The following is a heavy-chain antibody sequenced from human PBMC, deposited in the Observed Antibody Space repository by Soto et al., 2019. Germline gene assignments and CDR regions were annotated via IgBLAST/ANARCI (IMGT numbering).Heavy chain of an antibody. CDR3: ARDGWGSNWYFDL. CDR1: GVTFKDYG. Sequence: LRLSCGAPGVTFKDYGMHWVRQAPGKGLEWVAVISYDGKQTYYADSVKGRFTISKDKSKRTLFLQMNSLRVDDTAVYYCARDGWGSNWYFDLWGRGTLVTVSS. CDR2: ISYDGKQT. D-gene: IGHD3-16*01. J-gene: IGHJ2*01. V-gene: IGHV3-30*03.